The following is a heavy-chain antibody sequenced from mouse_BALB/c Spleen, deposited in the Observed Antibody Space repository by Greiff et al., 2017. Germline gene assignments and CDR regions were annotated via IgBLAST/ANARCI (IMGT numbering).Heavy chain of an antibody. CDR1: GYAFSSSW. D-gene: IGHD1-2*01. CDR3: ARPTAYYAMDY. V-gene: IGHV1-82*01. Sequence: QVQLQQSGPELVKPGASVKISCKASGYAFSSSWMNWVKQRPGQGLEWIGRIYPGDGDTNYNGKFKGKATLTADKSSSTAYMQLSSLTSVDSAVYFCARPTAYYAMDYWGQGTSVTVSA. CDR2: IYPGDGDT. J-gene: IGHJ4*01.